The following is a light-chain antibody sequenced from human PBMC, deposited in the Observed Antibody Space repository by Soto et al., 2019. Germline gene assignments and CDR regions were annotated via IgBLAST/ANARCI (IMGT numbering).Light chain of an antibody. V-gene: IGLV2-14*03. CDR3: SSHTPNNTRV. CDR2: EVS. CDR1: SSDVGAYDF. J-gene: IGLJ1*01. Sequence: QSVLTQPASVSGSPGQSIAISCTGTSSDVGAYDFVSWYQQHPDKAPKLLIYEVSNRPSGVSDRFSGSKSVNTATLTISGLQAEDEADYYCSSHTPNNTRVFGTGTKVT.